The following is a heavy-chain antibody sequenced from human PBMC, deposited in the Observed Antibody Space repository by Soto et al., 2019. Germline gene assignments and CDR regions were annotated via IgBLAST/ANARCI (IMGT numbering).Heavy chain of an antibody. Sequence: PSETLSLTCTVSGGSISSGGYYWSWIRQHPGKGLEWIGYIYYSGSTYYNPSLKSRVTISVDTSKNQFSLKLSSVTAADTAVYYCARGLERDDAFDIWGQGTMVTVSS. V-gene: IGHV4-31*03. D-gene: IGHD3-3*01. J-gene: IGHJ3*02. CDR2: IYYSGST. CDR1: GGSISSGGYY. CDR3: ARGLERDDAFDI.